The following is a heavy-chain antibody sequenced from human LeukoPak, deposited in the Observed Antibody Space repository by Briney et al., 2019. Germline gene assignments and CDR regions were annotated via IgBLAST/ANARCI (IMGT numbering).Heavy chain of an antibody. D-gene: IGHD2-2*01. V-gene: IGHV3-23*01. CDR3: AKGLGYCSSTSCYQYYFDY. J-gene: IGHJ4*02. CDR1: GFTFSSYA. CDR2: ISGSGGST. Sequence: GGSLRLSCAASGFTFSSYAMSWVRQAPGKGLEWVSAISGSGGSTYYADSVKGRFTISRDNSKHTLYLQMNSLRAEDTAVYYCAKGLGYCSSTSCYQYYFDYWGQGTLVTVSS.